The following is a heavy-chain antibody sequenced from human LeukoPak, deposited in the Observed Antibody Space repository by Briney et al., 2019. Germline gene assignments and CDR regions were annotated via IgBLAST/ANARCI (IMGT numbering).Heavy chain of an antibody. CDR3: ARAKVEMATGYYYYGMDV. V-gene: IGHV1-69*17. J-gene: IGHJ6*02. Sequence: SVTVSRKASGGTFSSYAISWVRQAPGQGLEWXXXXIPIFGIANYAQKFQGRVTITADKSTSTAYMELSSLRSEDTAVYYCARAKVEMATGYYYYGMDVWGQGTTVTVSS. D-gene: IGHD5-24*01. CDR1: GGTFSSYA. CDR2: XIPIFGIA.